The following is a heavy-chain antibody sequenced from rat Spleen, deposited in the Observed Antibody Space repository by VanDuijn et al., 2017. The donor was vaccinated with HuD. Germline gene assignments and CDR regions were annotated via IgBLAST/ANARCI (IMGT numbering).Heavy chain of an antibody. D-gene: IGHD1-1*01. CDR1: XFTXXXSG. Sequence: EVQXVESXXGLVQPXXXLKXXXAAXXFTXXXSGXXXVRXXPTKGWEWVASINFDGRTTYYRDSVKGRFTISRDNAMSTLYLQMDSLRSEDTAIYYCARQATTVPSYFDYWGQGVMVTVSS. V-gene: IGHV5-29*01. J-gene: IGHJ2*01. CDR2: INFDGRTT. CDR3: ARQATTVPSYFDY.